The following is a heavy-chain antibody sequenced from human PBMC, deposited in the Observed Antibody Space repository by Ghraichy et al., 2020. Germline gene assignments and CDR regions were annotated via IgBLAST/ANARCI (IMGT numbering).Heavy chain of an antibody. CDR3: TVSASNFYFDY. D-gene: IGHD1-7*01. Sequence: GRSLRLSCAASGFTFRNYAMHWVRQAPGKGLEWVAFIGNDGTNKNYGDSVKGRFTISRDNFKNTLYLQMNSLRAEDTAVYYCTVSASNFYFDYWGQGTLVTVSS. CDR2: IGNDGTNK. V-gene: IGHV3-30*02. CDR1: GFTFRNYA. J-gene: IGHJ4*02.